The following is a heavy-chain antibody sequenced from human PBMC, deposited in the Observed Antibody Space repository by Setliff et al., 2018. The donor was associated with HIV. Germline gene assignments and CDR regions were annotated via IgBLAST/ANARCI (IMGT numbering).Heavy chain of an antibody. Sequence: ASVKVSCKASGYTFTTYGMNWVRQAPGQGLEWMGWINTNTGNPTYAQGFTGRFVFSLDTSVSTAYLQISSLKAEDTAVYYCARKTYYYDNSKGYFDYWGQGTLVTVSS. CDR3: ARKTYYYDNSKGYFDY. V-gene: IGHV7-4-1*02. CDR2: INTNTGNP. D-gene: IGHD3-22*01. CDR1: GYTFTTYG. J-gene: IGHJ4*02.